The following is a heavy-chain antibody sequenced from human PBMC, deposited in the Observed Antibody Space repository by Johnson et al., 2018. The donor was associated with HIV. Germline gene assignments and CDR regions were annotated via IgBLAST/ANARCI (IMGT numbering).Heavy chain of an antibody. CDR2: ISWNSGSI. V-gene: IGHV3-23*04. J-gene: IGHJ3*02. Sequence: VQLVESGGGLVQPGGSLRLSCAASGFTFSTYAMHWVRQAPGKGLEWVSDISWNSGSIGYADFVKGRFTISRDNSKNTLYLQMNSLRAEDTATYYCAKTISGFYLYDAFDIWGQGTMVTVSS. CDR1: GFTFSTYA. D-gene: IGHD5-12*01. CDR3: AKTISGFYLYDAFDI.